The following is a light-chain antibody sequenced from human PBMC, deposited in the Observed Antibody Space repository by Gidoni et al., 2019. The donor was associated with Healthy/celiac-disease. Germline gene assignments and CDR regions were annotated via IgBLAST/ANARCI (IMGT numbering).Light chain of an antibody. CDR1: QSVLYSSNNKNY. CDR3: QQYYSTVCS. CDR2: WAS. Sequence: DIVMTQSPDSLAVSLGERATINCKSSQSVLYSSNNKNYLAWYQQKPGQPPKLLIYWASTRESGVPDRFSGSGPGTDFTLTISSLQAEDVAVYYCQQYYSTVCSFGQGTKLEIK. V-gene: IGKV4-1*01. J-gene: IGKJ2*04.